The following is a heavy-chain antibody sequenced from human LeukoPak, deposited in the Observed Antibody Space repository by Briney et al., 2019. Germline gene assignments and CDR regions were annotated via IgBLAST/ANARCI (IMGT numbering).Heavy chain of an antibody. J-gene: IGHJ6*04. D-gene: IGHD2-15*01. Sequence: SETLSLTCTVSGGSLSSYYWSWIRQPPGKGLEWIGYIYYSGSTNYNPSLKSRVTISVDTSKNQFSLKLSSVTAADTAVYYCARDTRAEPYYYYGMDVWGKGTTVTVSS. CDR3: ARDTRAEPYYYYGMDV. CDR1: GGSLSSYY. V-gene: IGHV4-59*01. CDR2: IYYSGST.